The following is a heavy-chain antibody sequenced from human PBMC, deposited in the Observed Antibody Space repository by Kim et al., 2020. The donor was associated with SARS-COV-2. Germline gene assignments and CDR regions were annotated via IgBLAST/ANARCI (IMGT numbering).Heavy chain of an antibody. CDR1: GFTFSSYA. D-gene: IGHD4-17*01. CDR3: ATPLLRWYQRGYYFDY. CDR2: ISGSGGST. Sequence: GGSLRLSCAASGFTFSSYAMSWVRQAPGKGLEWVSAISGSGGSTYYADSVKGRFTISRDNSKNTLYLQMNSLRAEDTAVYYCATPLLRWYQRGYYFDYWGQGTLVTVSS. J-gene: IGHJ4*02. V-gene: IGHV3-23*01.